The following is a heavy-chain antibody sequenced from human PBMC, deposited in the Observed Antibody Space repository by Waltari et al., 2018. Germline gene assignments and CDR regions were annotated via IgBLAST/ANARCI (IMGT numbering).Heavy chain of an antibody. V-gene: IGHV4-61*09. CDR3: ARVEMATIVAFDI. CDR2: IYTSGST. J-gene: IGHJ3*02. Sequence: QVQLQESGPGLVKPSQTLSLTCTVSGGSISSGSYYWSWIRQPAGKGLEWIGYIYTSGSTNYNPSLKSRVTISVDTSKNQFSLKLSSVTAADTAVYYCARVEMATIVAFDIWGQGTMVTVSS. D-gene: IGHD5-12*01. CDR1: GGSISSGSYY.